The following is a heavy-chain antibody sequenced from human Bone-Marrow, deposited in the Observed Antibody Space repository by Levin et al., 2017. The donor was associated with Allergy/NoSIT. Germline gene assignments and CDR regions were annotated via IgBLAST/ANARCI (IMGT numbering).Heavy chain of an antibody. CDR1: GGSISSYY. V-gene: IGHV4-59*01. CDR2: IYYTGST. Sequence: SETLSLTCTVSGGSISSYYWTWIRQPPGKGLEWLGYIYYTGSTKYNPSLKSRVTISVDTSQNQFSLKLSSVTAADTAVYYCTRKYSDSSGHYWYFDLWGRGTLVTVSS. CDR3: TRKYSDSSGHYWYFDL. D-gene: IGHD3-22*01. J-gene: IGHJ2*01.